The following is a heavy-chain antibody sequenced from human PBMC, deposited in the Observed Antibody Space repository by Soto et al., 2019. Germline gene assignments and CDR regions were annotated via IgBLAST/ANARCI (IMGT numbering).Heavy chain of an antibody. CDR3: AKDSSPQHCSGGSCYSWSAIDI. V-gene: IGHV3-23*01. D-gene: IGHD2-15*01. CDR2: ISGSGGST. Sequence: GGSLRLSCAASGFTFSSYAMSWVRQAPGKGLEWVSAISGSGGSTYYADSVKGRFTISRDNSKNTLYLQMNSLRAEDTAVYYCAKDSSPQHCSGGSCYSWSAIDIRGQGTMVTVSS. J-gene: IGHJ3*02. CDR1: GFTFSSYA.